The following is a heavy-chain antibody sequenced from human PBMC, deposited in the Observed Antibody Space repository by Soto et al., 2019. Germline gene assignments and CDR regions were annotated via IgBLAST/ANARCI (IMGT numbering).Heavy chain of an antibody. CDR3: ARDGHDYGDQYNWFDP. CDR1: GFTFSSYG. V-gene: IGHV3-33*01. CDR2: IWYDGSNK. Sequence: QVQLVESGGGVVQPGRSLRLSCAASGFTFSSYGMHWVRQAPGKGLEWVAVIWYDGSNKYYADSVKGRFTISRDNSKNTLYLQMNSLRAEDTAVYYCARDGHDYGDQYNWFDPWGQGTLVTVSS. J-gene: IGHJ5*02. D-gene: IGHD4-17*01.